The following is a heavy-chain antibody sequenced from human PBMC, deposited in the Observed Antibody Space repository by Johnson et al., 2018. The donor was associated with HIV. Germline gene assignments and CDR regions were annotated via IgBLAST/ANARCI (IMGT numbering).Heavy chain of an antibody. V-gene: IGHV3-23*04. D-gene: IGHD3-16*01. CDR2: SGSGGST. CDR3: GSLGDGHQKGAFEI. Sequence: VQLVESGGGLIQPGGSLRLSCAASGFTVSSNYMSWVRQAPGKGLEWVSAISGSGGSTYYADSVKGRFTISRDNSKNTLYLQMNSLRVEDTAVYFCGSLGDGHQKGAFEICGHGTMVTVSS. CDR1: GFTVSSNY. J-gene: IGHJ3*02.